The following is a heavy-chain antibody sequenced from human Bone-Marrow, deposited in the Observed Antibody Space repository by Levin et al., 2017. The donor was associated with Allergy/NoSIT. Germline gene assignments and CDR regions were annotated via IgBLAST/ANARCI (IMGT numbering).Heavy chain of an antibody. CDR2: INQSGST. CDR3: ARTVWGSSRRLFDA. Sequence: SQTLSLTCAVNGGSFSGFYWTWLRQTPGKGLEWIGEINQSGSTKYNPSLKSRGTISIDTSKNHFSLKLTSATAADTAVYYCARTVWGSSRRLFDAWGQGTLVTVSS. CDR1: GGSFSGFY. D-gene: IGHD3-16*02. J-gene: IGHJ4*02. V-gene: IGHV4-34*01.